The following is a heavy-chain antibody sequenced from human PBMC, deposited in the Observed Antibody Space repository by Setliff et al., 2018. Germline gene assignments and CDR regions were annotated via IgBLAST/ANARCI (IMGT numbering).Heavy chain of an antibody. D-gene: IGHD3-10*01. Sequence: ASVKVSCKASGYTFTSYGISWVRQAPGQGLGWMGYINPYNGVTYYAQNVQARVTMTTDTSTSTAYMELRSLRSDDTAVYYCSRLVRFCTKTVCQRLSGGEFWGQGTLVTVSS. CDR3: SRLVRFCTKTVCQRLSGGEF. CDR1: GYTFTSYG. CDR2: INPYNGVT. J-gene: IGHJ4*02. V-gene: IGHV1-18*01.